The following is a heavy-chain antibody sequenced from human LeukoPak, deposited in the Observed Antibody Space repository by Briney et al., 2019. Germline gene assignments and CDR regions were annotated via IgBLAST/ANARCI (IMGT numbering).Heavy chain of an antibody. CDR2: ITRSGGTI. Sequence: GGSLRLSGAASGFTSGTYWMHWFRQAQGKGLEWVPYITRSGGTIYYADSVKGRFTISRDNAKNSLYLQMNSLRAEDTAVYCCARGPASDFTVTYFDYWGQGTLVTVSS. CDR3: ARGPASDFTVTYFDY. D-gene: IGHD4-17*01. J-gene: IGHJ4*02. V-gene: IGHV3-48*04. CDR1: GFTSGTYW.